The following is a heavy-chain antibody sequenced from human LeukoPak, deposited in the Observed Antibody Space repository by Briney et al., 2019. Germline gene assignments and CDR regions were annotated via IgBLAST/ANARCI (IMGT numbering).Heavy chain of an antibody. CDR1: GITFRKPW. CDR2: ISYDGSNK. CDR3: ARAVYSSSWERASNDAFDI. Sequence: GGALRLLCAGFGITFRKPWIGLGRPAPGQGVEGVAAISYDGSNKYYADSVKGRFTISRDNSKNTLYLQMNSLRAEDTAVYYCARAVYSSSWERASNDAFDIWGQGTMVTVSS. D-gene: IGHD6-13*01. J-gene: IGHJ3*02. V-gene: IGHV3-30-3*01.